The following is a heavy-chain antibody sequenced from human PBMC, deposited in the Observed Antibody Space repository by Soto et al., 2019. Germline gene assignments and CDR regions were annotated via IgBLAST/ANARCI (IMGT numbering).Heavy chain of an antibody. CDR1: GFTFSSYW. J-gene: IGHJ3*01. Sequence: EVQLVESGGGLVQPGGSLRLSCAASGFTFSSYWMHWVRQAPGKGLVCVSRLNSDGSSTSYADSVKGRFTISRDNAKNTLYLKMNSLRAEDTAVDSCARGRYYDGSWNNPSYAFDFWGQGTMVTVSP. CDR2: LNSDGSST. D-gene: IGHD3-10*01. CDR3: ARGRYYDGSWNNPSYAFDF. V-gene: IGHV3-74*01.